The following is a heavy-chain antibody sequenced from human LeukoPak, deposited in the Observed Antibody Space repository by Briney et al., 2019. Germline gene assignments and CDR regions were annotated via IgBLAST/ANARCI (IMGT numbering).Heavy chain of an antibody. CDR3: ARDFSERYSLDY. D-gene: IGHD5-24*01. Sequence: GGSLRLSCAASGFTFSSYSMNWVRQAPGKGLEWVSSISSSSYIYYADSVKGRFTISRDNAKNSLYLQMNSLRAEDTGVYYCARDFSERYSLDYWGQGTLVTVSS. CDR2: ISSSSYI. CDR1: GFTFSSYS. V-gene: IGHV3-21*01. J-gene: IGHJ4*02.